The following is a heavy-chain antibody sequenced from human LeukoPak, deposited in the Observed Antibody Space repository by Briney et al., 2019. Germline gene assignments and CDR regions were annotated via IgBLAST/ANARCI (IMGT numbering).Heavy chain of an antibody. V-gene: IGHV3-23*01. CDR2: TSGSGGST. CDR3: AKETALAYYDILTGYSALSDY. Sequence: GGSLRLSCAAPGFTFSSYAMSWVRQAPGKGLEWVSATSGSGGSTYYADSVKGRFTISRDNSKNTLYLQMNSLRAEDTAVYYCAKETALAYYDILTGYSALSDYWGQGTLVTVSS. J-gene: IGHJ4*02. D-gene: IGHD3-9*01. CDR1: GFTFSSYA.